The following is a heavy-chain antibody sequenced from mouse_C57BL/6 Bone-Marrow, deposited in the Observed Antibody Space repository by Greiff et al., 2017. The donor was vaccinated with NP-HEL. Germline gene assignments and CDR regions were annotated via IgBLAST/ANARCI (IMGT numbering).Heavy chain of an antibody. CDR3: AREGIYYDPYYAMDY. Sequence: QVQLQQPGAELGKEGAWGQRGGGGAGDTFTSYWMHWVKQRPGRGLEWIGRIDPNSGGTKYNEKFKCKATLTVDKPSSTAYMQLSSLTSEDSAVYYCAREGIYYDPYYAMDYWGQGTSVTVSS. J-gene: IGHJ4*01. CDR1: GDTFTSYW. V-gene: IGHV1-72*01. CDR2: IDPNSGGT. D-gene: IGHD2-4*01.